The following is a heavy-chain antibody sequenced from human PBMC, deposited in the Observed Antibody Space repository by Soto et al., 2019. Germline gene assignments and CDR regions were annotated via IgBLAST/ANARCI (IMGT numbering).Heavy chain of an antibody. CDR1: GGSISSYY. Sequence: PSGTLSLTFTVSGGSISSYYWSWIRQPPGKGLEWIGYIYYSGSTNYNPSLKSRVTISVDTSKDQFSLKLSSVTAADTAVYYCARTGLRRHFDYWGQGTLVTVSS. V-gene: IGHV4-59*01. D-gene: IGHD5-12*01. J-gene: IGHJ4*02. CDR2: IYYSGST. CDR3: ARTGLRRHFDY.